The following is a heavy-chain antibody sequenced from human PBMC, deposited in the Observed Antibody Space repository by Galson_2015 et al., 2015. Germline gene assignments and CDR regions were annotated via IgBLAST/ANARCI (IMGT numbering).Heavy chain of an antibody. CDR3: AKDLKVVAGNYGDFDY. V-gene: IGHV3-11*05. CDR1: GFTFSDYY. CDR2: ISTSSTYT. J-gene: IGHJ4*02. Sequence: SLRLSCAASGFTFSDYYMSWIRQAPGKGLEWVSDISTSSTYTNYADSVKGRFTISRDDAKNSLYLQMNSLRAEDTAVYYCAKDLKVVAGNYGDFDYWGQGTLVTVSS. D-gene: IGHD3-22*01.